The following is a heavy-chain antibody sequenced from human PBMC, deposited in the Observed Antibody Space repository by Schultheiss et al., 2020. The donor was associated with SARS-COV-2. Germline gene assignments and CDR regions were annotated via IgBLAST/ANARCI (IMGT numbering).Heavy chain of an antibody. CDR3: ARGAAAWNFDL. D-gene: IGHD6-25*01. V-gene: IGHV3-20*04. J-gene: IGHJ2*01. Sequence: GGSLRLSCAASGFTFSDAWMSWVRQAPGKGLEWVSGISCNSGSIGYADSVKGRFTISRDNAKNSLYLQMNSLRSEDTAVYYCARGAAAWNFDLWGRGTLVTVSS. CDR1: GFTFSDAW. CDR2: ISCNSGSI.